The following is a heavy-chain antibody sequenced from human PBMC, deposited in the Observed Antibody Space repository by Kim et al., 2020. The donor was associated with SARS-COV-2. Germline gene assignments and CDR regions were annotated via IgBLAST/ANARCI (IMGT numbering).Heavy chain of an antibody. Sequence: DSVKGRFTLSRDNSKNTLYLQMNSLRGEDTAVYYGGKVRVGPTNPWYFDLWGRGTLVTVSS. D-gene: IGHD1-26*01. J-gene: IGHJ2*01. V-gene: IGHV3-23*01. CDR3: GKVRVGPTNPWYFDL.